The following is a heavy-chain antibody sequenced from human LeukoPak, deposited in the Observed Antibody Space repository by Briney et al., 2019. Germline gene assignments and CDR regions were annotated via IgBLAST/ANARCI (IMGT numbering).Heavy chain of an antibody. Sequence: GGSLRLSCAASGFTFSDYYMSWIRQAPGKGLEWVAVIWYDGSNKYYADSVKGRFTISRDNSKNTLYLQMNSLRAEDTAVYYCAKGSVFWSGYSVDYWGQGTLVTVSS. J-gene: IGHJ4*02. V-gene: IGHV3-33*06. CDR3: AKGSVFWSGYSVDY. CDR2: IWYDGSNK. CDR1: GFTFSDYY. D-gene: IGHD3-3*01.